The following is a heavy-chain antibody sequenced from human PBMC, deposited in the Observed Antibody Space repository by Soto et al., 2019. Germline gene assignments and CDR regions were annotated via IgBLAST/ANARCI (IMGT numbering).Heavy chain of an antibody. V-gene: IGHV4-39*01. CDR3: ARHRGPAPVY. Sequence: QVQLQESGPGLVKPSETLSLTCTVSGGSISGYYWTXIRQPPGKGLEWVGSLFYVGTTDYNPSLKSRLTMSLDTSKNHFSLKLRSVTAADTAVYYCARHRGPAPVYWGQGTLVTASS. J-gene: IGHJ4*02. CDR2: LFYVGTT. D-gene: IGHD3-10*01. CDR1: GGSISGYY.